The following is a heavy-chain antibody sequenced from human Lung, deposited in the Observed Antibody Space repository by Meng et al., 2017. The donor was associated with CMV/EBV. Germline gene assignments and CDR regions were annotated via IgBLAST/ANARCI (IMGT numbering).Heavy chain of an antibody. CDR3: ARLYCSSTSCYTAGYFQH. Sequence: ASVKVSCKASGYTLTSYYMHWVRQAPGQGLEWMGIINPSGGSTSYAQKFQGRVTMTRDTSTSTVYMELSSLRSEDTAVYYCARLYCSSTSCYTAGYFQHWGQGTLVTVSS. V-gene: IGHV1-46*01. J-gene: IGHJ1*01. CDR1: GYTLTSYY. CDR2: INPSGGST. D-gene: IGHD2-2*02.